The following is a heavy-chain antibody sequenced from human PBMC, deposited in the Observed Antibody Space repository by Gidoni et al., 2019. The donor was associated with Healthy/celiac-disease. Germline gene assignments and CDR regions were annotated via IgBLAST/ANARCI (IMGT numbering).Heavy chain of an antibody. CDR2: IWYDGSNK. J-gene: IGHJ4*02. V-gene: IGHV3-33*01. D-gene: IGHD6-13*01. CDR3: ARDSGSSWYGPHDY. Sequence: QVQLVESGGGVVQPGRSLRLSCAASGFTFSGYGMHWVRQAPGTGLECVAVIWYDGSNKYYSDSVKGRFTISRDNSKNTLYLQMNSLRAEDTAVYYCARDSGSSWYGPHDYWGQGTLVTVSA. CDR1: GFTFSGYG.